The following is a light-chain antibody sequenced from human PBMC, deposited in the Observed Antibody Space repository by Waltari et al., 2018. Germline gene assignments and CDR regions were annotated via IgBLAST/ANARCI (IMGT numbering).Light chain of an antibody. CDR2: TND. CDR1: SSNIGSNA. Sequence: QSVLTQPPSASGTPGQRVTIPCSGRSSNIGSNAVTWYHQSPGAAPKLLIYTNDQLPSGVPYRFAGSKSGTSASLAISGLQSEDEADYYCAAWDDSLNGVIFGGGTKLTVL. J-gene: IGLJ2*01. CDR3: AAWDDSLNGVI. V-gene: IGLV1-44*01.